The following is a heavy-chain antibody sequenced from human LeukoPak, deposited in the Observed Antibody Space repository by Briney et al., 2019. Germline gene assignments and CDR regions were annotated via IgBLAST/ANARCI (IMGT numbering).Heavy chain of an antibody. J-gene: IGHJ4*02. Sequence: SSVKVSCKASGYTFTGYYMHWVRQAPGQGLEWMGWINPNSGGTNYAQKLQGRVTMTTDTSTSTAYMELRSLRSDDTAVYYCAREWAYGDYVNLDYWGQGTLVTVSS. CDR2: INPNSGGT. V-gene: IGHV1-2*02. CDR3: AREWAYGDYVNLDY. D-gene: IGHD4-17*01. CDR1: GYTFTGYY.